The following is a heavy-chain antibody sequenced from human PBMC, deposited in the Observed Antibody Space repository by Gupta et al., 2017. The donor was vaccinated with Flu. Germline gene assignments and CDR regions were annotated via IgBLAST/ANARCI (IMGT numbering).Heavy chain of an antibody. CDR2: IGSGGNT. V-gene: IGHV3-11*06. CDR1: GVTIRDCH. CDR3: ARNFDWAFQH. J-gene: IGHJ1*01. D-gene: IGHD3-9*01. Sequence: VQLVESGGDLVQPGGSLRLSCAASGVTIRDCHMGWVRQAPGRGLEWLSYIGSGGNTDYAESVRGRFTISRDNAKNTLYLQMNNLRDEDTAVYYCARNFDWAFQHWGQGILVTVSS.